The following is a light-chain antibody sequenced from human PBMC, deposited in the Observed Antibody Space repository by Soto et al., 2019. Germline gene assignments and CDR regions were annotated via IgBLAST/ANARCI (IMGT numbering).Light chain of an antibody. V-gene: IGKV3-15*01. J-gene: IGKJ2*01. Sequence: EIVMTQSPATLSVSPGERATLSCRASQSVSSNLAWYQQKPGQAPRLLIYGASTRATGIPARFSGSGSGTEFTLTISSLQSDDFATYYCQQYNSYQYTFGQGTKLEMK. CDR1: QSVSSN. CDR2: GAS. CDR3: QQYNSYQYT.